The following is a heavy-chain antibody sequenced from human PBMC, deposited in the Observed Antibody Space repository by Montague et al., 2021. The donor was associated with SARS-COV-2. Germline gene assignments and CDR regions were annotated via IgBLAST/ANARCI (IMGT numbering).Heavy chain of an antibody. CDR3: ARHLAISGPAAVSDY. CDR2: IHYSGIT. D-gene: IGHD2-2*01. J-gene: IGHJ4*02. Sequence: SETRSLTCTVSGDSIGSGYFYWGWIRQPPGKGLEWVGTIHYSGITYYNPSLKSRVAISVDTSRNQFSLKLSSVTAADTAIYYCARHLAISGPAAVSDYWGQGTLVTVSS. CDR1: GDSIGSGYFY. V-gene: IGHV4-39*01.